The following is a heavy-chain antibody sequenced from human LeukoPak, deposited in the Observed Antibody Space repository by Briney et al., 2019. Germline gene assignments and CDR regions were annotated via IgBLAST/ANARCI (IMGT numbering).Heavy chain of an antibody. CDR3: ARDGRPLDY. J-gene: IGHJ4*02. Sequence: PGGSLRLSCADSGITFSSYWMSWVRQAPGKGLEWVANKKQDGGEKYYVDSVKGRFTISRDNAKNSLYLQMNNLRVEDTAVYYCARDGRPLDYWGQGTLVTVSS. CDR2: KKQDGGEK. CDR1: GITFSSYW. V-gene: IGHV3-7*03.